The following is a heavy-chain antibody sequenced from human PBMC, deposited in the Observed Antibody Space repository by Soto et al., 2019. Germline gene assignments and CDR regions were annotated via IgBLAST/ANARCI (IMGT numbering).Heavy chain of an antibody. D-gene: IGHD2-15*01. CDR2: INAGNGNT. CDR1: GYTFTSYA. Sequence: ASVKVSCKASGYTFTSYAMHCVRQAPGQRLEWMGWINAGNGNTKYSQKFQGRVTITRDTSASTAYMELSSLRSEDTAVYYCARAWAGYCSGGSCSPKYFQHWGQGTLVTVSS. CDR3: ARAWAGYCSGGSCSPKYFQH. V-gene: IGHV1-3*01. J-gene: IGHJ1*01.